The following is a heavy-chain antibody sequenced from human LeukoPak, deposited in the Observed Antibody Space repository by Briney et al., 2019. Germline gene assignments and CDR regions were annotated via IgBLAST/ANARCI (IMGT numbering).Heavy chain of an antibody. V-gene: IGHV4-59*01. CDR2: IYYSGST. J-gene: IGHJ4*02. CDR3: ARDLGIYFDY. CDR1: GGSISSYY. D-gene: IGHD3-16*01. Sequence: SETLSLTGTVSGGSISSYYWSWIRQPPGKGLEWIGYIYYSGSTNYNPSLKSRVTISVDTSKNQFSLKLSSVTAADTAVYYCARDLGIYFDYWGQGTLVTVTS.